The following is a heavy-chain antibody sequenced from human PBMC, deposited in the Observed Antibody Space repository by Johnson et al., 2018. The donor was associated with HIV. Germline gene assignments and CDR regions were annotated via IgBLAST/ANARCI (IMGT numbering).Heavy chain of an antibody. Sequence: QVQLVESGGGLVQPGGSLRLSCAASGFTFSSYGMHWVRQAPGKGLEWVAVISYGVSNKYYADSVKGRFTISRDNSKNTLYLQMNSLRAEDTAVYYCAKGVVWIAHDAFDIWGQGTMVTVSS. CDR2: ISYGVSNK. V-gene: IGHV3-30*18. CDR1: GFTFSSYG. CDR3: AKGVVWIAHDAFDI. D-gene: IGHD2-15*01. J-gene: IGHJ3*02.